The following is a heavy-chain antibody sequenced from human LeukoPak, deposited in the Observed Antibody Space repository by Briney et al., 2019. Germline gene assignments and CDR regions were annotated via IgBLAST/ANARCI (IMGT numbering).Heavy chain of an antibody. J-gene: IGHJ3*02. D-gene: IGHD3-10*01. Sequence: SETLSLTCAVSGGSFSGNSWSWIRQSPGKGLEWIGEISFSGGVTYNPSLKSRVSISVDTSKNQFSLKVTSVTAADTAVYYCARGHPDYYGSGPGAFDIWGQGTMVTVSS. V-gene: IGHV4-34*01. CDR1: GGSFSGNS. CDR2: ISFSGGV. CDR3: ARGHPDYYGSGPGAFDI.